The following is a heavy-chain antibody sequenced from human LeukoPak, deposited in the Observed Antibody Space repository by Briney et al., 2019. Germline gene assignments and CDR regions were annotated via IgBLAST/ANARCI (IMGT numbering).Heavy chain of an antibody. CDR1: GGSISSYY. CDR2: IYYSGST. CDR3: ASGFYGAYYFDY. D-gene: IGHD4-17*01. J-gene: IGHJ4*02. V-gene: IGHV4-59*01. Sequence: SETLSLTCTVSGGSISSYYWCWIRQPPGKGLEWIGYIYYSGSTNYNPSLKSRVTISEDTSKNQFSLKLSSVTAADTAVYYCASGFYGAYYFDYWGQGTLVTVSS.